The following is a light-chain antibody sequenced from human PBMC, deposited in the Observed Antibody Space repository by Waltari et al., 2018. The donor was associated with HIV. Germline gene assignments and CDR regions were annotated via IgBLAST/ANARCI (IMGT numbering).Light chain of an antibody. V-gene: IGKV3-11*01. J-gene: IGKJ4*01. Sequence: EIVLTQSPDTLSLSPGERATLSCRASQSVSNYIAWYQQKPGQTPRPLIYDASNRAACTPPRFSGSGSGTDFTLSISGLEPEDFAMYYCQQRSDWPLTFGGGARVEI. CDR2: DAS. CDR1: QSVSNY. CDR3: QQRSDWPLT.